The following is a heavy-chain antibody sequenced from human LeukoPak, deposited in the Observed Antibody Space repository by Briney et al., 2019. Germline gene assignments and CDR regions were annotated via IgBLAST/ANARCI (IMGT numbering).Heavy chain of an antibody. Sequence: SETLSLTCTVSGGSISSYYWSWIRQPPGKGLEWIGYIYYSGSTNYNPSLKSRVTISVDTSKNQFSLKLRSVTAADTAVYYCARYSSGWLHGHAFDIWVKGQWSPSLQ. D-gene: IGHD6-19*01. J-gene: IGHJ3*02. CDR2: IYYSGST. CDR1: GGSISSYY. V-gene: IGHV4-59*01. CDR3: ARYSSGWLHGHAFDI.